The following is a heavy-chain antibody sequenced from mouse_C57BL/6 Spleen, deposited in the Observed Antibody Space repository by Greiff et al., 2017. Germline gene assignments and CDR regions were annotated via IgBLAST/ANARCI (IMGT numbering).Heavy chain of an antibody. CDR3: ARGDGNYHFAY. V-gene: IGHV1-69*01. Sequence: QVQLQQPGAELVMPGASVKLSCKASGYTFTSYWMHWVKQRPGQGLEWIGEIDPSDSYTNYNQKFKGKSTLTVDKSSSTAYMQLSSLTSEDSAVYYCARGDGNYHFAYWGQGTLVTVSA. J-gene: IGHJ3*01. CDR1: GYTFTSYW. D-gene: IGHD2-1*01. CDR2: IDPSDSYT.